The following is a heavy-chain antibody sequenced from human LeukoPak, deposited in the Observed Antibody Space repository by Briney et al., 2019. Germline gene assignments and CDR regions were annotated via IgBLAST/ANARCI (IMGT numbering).Heavy chain of an antibody. J-gene: IGHJ3*01. CDR1: GFNFNDAA. CDR2: IESSGRNT. CDR3: AKDIQLSS. Sequence: GGSLTLSCAASGFNFNDAAMTWVRQAPGKGLERVALIESSGRNTHYTDSVTRRLTISIDNPKNTPALQMHSLSVDHRAMYYCAKDIQLSSWGLGTMVTVSS. V-gene: IGHV3-23*01. D-gene: IGHD5-24*01.